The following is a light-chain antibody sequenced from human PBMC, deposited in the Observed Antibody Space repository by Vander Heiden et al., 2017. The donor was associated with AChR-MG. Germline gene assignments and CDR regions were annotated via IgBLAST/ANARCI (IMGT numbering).Light chain of an antibody. J-gene: IGLJ2*01. CDR3: AAWDDSLNGVV. CDR1: SSNIGRNT. V-gene: IGLV1-44*01. CDR2: SNN. Sequence: QSVLTQPPSASGTPGQSVTISCSGSSSNIGRNTVNWYQQLPGTAPKLLSYSNNQRPSGVPDRFSGYKSGTSASLAISGLQSEDEAEDDCAAWDDSLNGVVFGGGTKLTVL.